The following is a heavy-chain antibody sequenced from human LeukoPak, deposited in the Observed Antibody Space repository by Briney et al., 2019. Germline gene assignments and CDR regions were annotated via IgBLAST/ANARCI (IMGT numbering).Heavy chain of an antibody. CDR1: GGSISTYY. D-gene: IGHD3-10*01. Sequence: SETLSLTCTVSGGSISTYYWSWLGQPQGKGREWIGCIYYSGRANDNPSHKRGGTISGDTSKKEFSLKWSSVTAADTAVYYWAKGSITVVPAFDIWGQGTMFTVSS. CDR2: IYYSGRA. V-gene: IGHV4-59*12. CDR3: AKGSITVVPAFDI. J-gene: IGHJ3*02.